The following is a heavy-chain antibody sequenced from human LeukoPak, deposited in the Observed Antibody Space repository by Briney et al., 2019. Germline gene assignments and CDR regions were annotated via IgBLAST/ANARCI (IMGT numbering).Heavy chain of an antibody. CDR1: GGTFSSYA. J-gene: IGHJ4*02. D-gene: IGHD3-22*01. CDR3: ARGPRASGYYDSSGYFVYFDY. CDR2: IIPIFGTA. V-gene: IGHV1-69*13. Sequence: ASVKVSCKASGGTFSSYAISWVRQAPGQGLEWMGGIIPIFGTANYAQKFQGRVTITADESTSKAYMELSSLRSEDTAVYYCARGPRASGYYDSSGYFVYFDYWGQGTLVTVSS.